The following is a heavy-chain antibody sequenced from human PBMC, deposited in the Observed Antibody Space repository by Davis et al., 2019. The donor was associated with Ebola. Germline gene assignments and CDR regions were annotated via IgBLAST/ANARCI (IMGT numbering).Heavy chain of an antibody. CDR2: IVVGSGDT. D-gene: IGHD6-19*01. J-gene: IGHJ3*02. V-gene: IGHV1-58*01. Sequence: AASVKVSCKASGFTFSSSAVQWVRQARGQRLEWIGWIVVGSGDTTYGQKFQERVTITRDMSTNTAFLELSSLRPDDTAVYFCAADGSSGWYNDAFDIWGQGTMVTVSS. CDR3: AADGSSGWYNDAFDI. CDR1: GFTFSSSA.